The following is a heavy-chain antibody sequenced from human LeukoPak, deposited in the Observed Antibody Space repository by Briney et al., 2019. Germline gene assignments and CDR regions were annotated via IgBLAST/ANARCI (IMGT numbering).Heavy chain of an antibody. D-gene: IGHD3-16*01. CDR1: GYTFTSNY. J-gene: IGHJ3*02. V-gene: IGHV1-2*02. CDR2: INPNSGGT. Sequence: ASVKVSCKTSGYTFTSNYMFWVRQAPGQGLEWMGWINPNSGGTNYAQKFQGRVTMTRDTSINTAYMELSRLTSDDTAVYFCATWGLHFDIWGQGTMVIVAS. CDR3: ATWGLHFDI.